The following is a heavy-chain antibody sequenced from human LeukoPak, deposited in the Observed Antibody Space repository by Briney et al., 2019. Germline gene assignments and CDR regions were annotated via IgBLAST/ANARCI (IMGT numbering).Heavy chain of an antibody. CDR2: INPNSGGT. D-gene: IGHD3-22*01. CDR1: GYTFTGYY. J-gene: IGHJ4*02. Sequence: GASVKVSCKASGYTFTGYYMHWVRQAPGQGLEWMGWINPNSGGTNYAQKFQGRVTMTRDTSISTAYMELSRLRSDDTAVYYCARDRSYYDSRGYYFDYWGQGTLVTVSS. CDR3: ARDRSYYDSRGYYFDY. V-gene: IGHV1-2*02.